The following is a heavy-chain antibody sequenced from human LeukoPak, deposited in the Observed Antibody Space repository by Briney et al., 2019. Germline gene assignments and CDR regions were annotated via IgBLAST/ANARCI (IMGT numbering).Heavy chain of an antibody. CDR3: ARGVVAAIRDFDY. Sequence: SETLSLTCTVSGGSIRSSYYYWGWIRQPPGKGLEWIGSIYDSGSTYYNPSLKSRVTISVDTSKNQFSLKLNSVTAADTAVYYCARGVVAAIRDFDYWGQGTLVTVSS. CDR2: IYDSGST. V-gene: IGHV4-39*01. J-gene: IGHJ4*02. D-gene: IGHD2-21*02. CDR1: GGSIRSSYYY.